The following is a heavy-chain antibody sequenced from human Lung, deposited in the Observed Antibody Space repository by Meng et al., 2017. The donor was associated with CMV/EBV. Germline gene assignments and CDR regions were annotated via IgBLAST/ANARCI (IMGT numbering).Heavy chain of an antibody. Sequence: SVXVSXKASGGTFSSYAISWVRQAPGQGLEWMGGIIPILGIANYAQKFQGRVTITADKSTSTAYMELSSLRSEDTAVYYCANQEYSSSRNRKNWFDPWGQLTXVTVSS. V-gene: IGHV1-69*10. J-gene: IGHJ5*02. D-gene: IGHD6-6*01. CDR3: ANQEYSSSRNRKNWFDP. CDR2: IIPILGIA. CDR1: GGTFSSYA.